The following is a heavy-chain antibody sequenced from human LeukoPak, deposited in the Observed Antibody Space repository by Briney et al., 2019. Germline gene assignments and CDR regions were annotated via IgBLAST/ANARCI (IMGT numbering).Heavy chain of an antibody. D-gene: IGHD2/OR15-2a*01. J-gene: IGHJ5*02. CDR2: ISSSSDYI. CDR3: ARGKTSQNIVTRKAYNWFDP. CDR1: GFTFSSYN. Sequence: PGGSLRLSCAASGFTFSSYNMNWVRQAPGKGLEWVSSISSSSDYIYYADSVKGRFTISRDNAKNSLYLQMKSLRAEDTAVYYCARGKTSQNIVTRKAYNWFDPWGQGTLVTVSS. V-gene: IGHV3-21*01.